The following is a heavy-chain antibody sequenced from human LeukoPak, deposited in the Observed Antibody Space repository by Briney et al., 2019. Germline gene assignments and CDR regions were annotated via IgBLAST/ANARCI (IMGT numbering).Heavy chain of an antibody. CDR2: IYYSEST. CDR1: GGSMSSSSYY. V-gene: IGHV4-39*07. Sequence: PSETLSLTCTVSGGSMSSSSYYWGWIRQPPGKGLEWIGSIYYSESTYRNPSLKSRVTISVDTSKNQFSLKLSSVTAADTAVYYCARPYTSGYRGAFDIWGQGTMVTVSS. CDR3: ARPYTSGYRGAFDI. D-gene: IGHD6-19*01. J-gene: IGHJ3*02.